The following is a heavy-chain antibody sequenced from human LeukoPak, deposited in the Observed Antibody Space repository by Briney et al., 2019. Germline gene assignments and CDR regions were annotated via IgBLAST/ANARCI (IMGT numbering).Heavy chain of an antibody. CDR1: GFTFRSYA. J-gene: IGHJ4*02. V-gene: IGHV3-23*01. CDR2: IDSTGDYT. CDR3: ARRNY. Sequence: GGSLRLSCAASGFTFRSYAMSWVRQAPGKGLDWVSAIDSTGDYTYHADSVKGRLTISRDNSKNTLYLQMDSLRAEDTAVYYCARRNYWGQGTLVTVSS.